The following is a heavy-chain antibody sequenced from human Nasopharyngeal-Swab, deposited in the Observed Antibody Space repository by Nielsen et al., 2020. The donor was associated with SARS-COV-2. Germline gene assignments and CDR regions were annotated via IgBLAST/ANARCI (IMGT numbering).Heavy chain of an antibody. CDR1: GFTFDDYT. D-gene: IGHD6-6*01. CDR2: ISWDGGST. CDR3: AKAVYSSSAPYYYYGMDV. J-gene: IGHJ6*02. Sequence: GESLKISCAASGFTFDDYTVHWVRQAPGKGLEWVSLISWDGGSTYYADSVKGRFTISRDNSKNSLYLQMNSLRTEDTALYYCAKAVYSSSAPYYYYGMDVWGQGTTVTVSS. V-gene: IGHV3-43*01.